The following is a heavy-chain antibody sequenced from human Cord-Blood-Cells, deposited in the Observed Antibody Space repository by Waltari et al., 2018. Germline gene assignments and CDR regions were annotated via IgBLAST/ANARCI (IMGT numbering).Heavy chain of an antibody. J-gene: IGHJ4*02. V-gene: IGHV3-64*01. D-gene: IGHD3-16*01. CDR3: ARGDGVFDY. CDR2: ISSNGGST. Sequence: EVQLVESGGGLVQPGGSLRLSCAASGFPFSSYAMHWVRQAPGKGLEYVSAISSNGGSTYYANSVKGRFTISRDNSKNTLYLQMGSLRAEDMAVYYCARGDGVFDYWGQGTLVTVSS. CDR1: GFPFSSYA.